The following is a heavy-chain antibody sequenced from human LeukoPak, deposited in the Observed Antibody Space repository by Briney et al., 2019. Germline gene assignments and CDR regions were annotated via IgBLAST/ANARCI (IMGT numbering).Heavy chain of an antibody. V-gene: IGHV3-30*04. Sequence: GGSLRLSCAASGFTFSSYAMHWVRQAPGKGLEWVAVISYDGSNKYYADSVKGRFTISRDNSKNTLYLQMNSLRAEDMAVYYCARYSSPQWVRSAFGPWGQGTLVTVSS. CDR1: GFTFSSYA. CDR2: ISYDGSNK. CDR3: ARYSSPQWVRSAFGP. D-gene: IGHD5-12*01. J-gene: IGHJ5*02.